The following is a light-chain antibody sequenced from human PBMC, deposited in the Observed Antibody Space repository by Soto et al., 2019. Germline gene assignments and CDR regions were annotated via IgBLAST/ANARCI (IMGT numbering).Light chain of an antibody. CDR2: DVS. Sequence: QSVLTQPASVSGSPGQSITISCTGTSSDVGGYNYVSWYQHHPGKAPKLMIYDVSNRPSGVSDRFSASKSGNTASLTIFGLQAEDEADYYCSSYTSSSTYVFGAGTKLTVL. V-gene: IGLV2-14*03. CDR3: SSYTSSSTYV. J-gene: IGLJ1*01. CDR1: SSDVGGYNY.